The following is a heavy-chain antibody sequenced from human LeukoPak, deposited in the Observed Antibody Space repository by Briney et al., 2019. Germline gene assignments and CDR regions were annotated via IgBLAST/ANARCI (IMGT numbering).Heavy chain of an antibody. D-gene: IGHD6-13*01. Sequence: GGSLRLSCAASGFIFRGYWMSWVRQAPGKGLEWVANISEDGSETYYADSVKGRFTISRDNAKNSLFLQMNSLRVEDTAMYYCARRGAATGRFEYWGQRTLVTVSS. CDR3: ARRGAATGRFEY. CDR2: ISEDGSET. J-gene: IGHJ4*02. CDR1: GFIFRGYW. V-gene: IGHV3-7*01.